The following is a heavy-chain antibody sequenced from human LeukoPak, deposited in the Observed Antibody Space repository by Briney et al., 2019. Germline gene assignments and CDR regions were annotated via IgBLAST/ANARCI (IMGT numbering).Heavy chain of an antibody. CDR1: GGSISSYY. V-gene: IGHV4-59*08. CDR3: ARLPGFRDAFDI. CDR2: IYYSGST. J-gene: IGHJ3*02. Sequence: PSETLSLTCTVSGGSISSYYWSWIRQPPGKGLEWIGYIYYSGSTNYNPSLKSRVTISVVTSKNQFSLKLSSVTAADTAVYYCARLPGFRDAFDIWGQGTMVTVSS.